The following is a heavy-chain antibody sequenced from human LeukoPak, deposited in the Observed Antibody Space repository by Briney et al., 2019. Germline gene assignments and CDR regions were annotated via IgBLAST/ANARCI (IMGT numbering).Heavy chain of an antibody. Sequence: PSETLSLTCTVSGGSISSGGYYWSWIRQYPGQGLEWIGYIYYSGNAYNNPSLKSRLTISLDTSKNQFSLKLTSVTAADAAVYFCARLVTQMEGMDVWGQGTTVTVSS. D-gene: IGHD2-21*02. J-gene: IGHJ6*02. V-gene: IGHV4-31*03. CDR1: GGSISSGGYY. CDR2: IYYSGNA. CDR3: ARLVTQMEGMDV.